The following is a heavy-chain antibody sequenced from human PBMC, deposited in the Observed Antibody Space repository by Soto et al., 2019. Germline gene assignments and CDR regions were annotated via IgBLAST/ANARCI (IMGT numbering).Heavy chain of an antibody. CDR3: ARRLHDFWSGTPDY. V-gene: IGHV3-66*04. CDR2: IYSGGST. Sequence: EVQLVESGGGLVQPGGSLRLSCAASGFTVSSNYMSWVRQAPGKGLEWVSVIYSGGSTYYADSVKGRFTISRDNSKNTLYLQMNSLRAEDTAVYYCARRLHDFWSGTPDYWGQGTLVTVSS. J-gene: IGHJ4*02. D-gene: IGHD3-3*01. CDR1: GFTVSSNY.